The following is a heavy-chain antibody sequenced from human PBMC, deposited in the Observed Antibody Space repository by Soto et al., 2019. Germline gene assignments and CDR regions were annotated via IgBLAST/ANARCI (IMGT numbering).Heavy chain of an antibody. V-gene: IGHV3-30*18. Sequence: PGGSLRLSCAAPGFTFSSYGMHWVRQAPGKGLEWVAVISYDGGNKCYADSVKSRFTISRDNSKNTLYLQMNSLRAEDTAVYYCAKDRSGYFYYGMDVWGQGTTVTVSS. D-gene: IGHD3-16*02. CDR3: AKDRSGYFYYGMDV. J-gene: IGHJ6*02. CDR2: ISYDGGNK. CDR1: GFTFSSYG.